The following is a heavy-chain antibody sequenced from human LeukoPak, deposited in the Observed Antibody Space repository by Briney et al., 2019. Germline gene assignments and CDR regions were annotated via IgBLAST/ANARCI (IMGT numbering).Heavy chain of an antibody. D-gene: IGHD6-19*01. V-gene: IGHV4-34*01. CDR1: GGSFNGYY. CDR3: ARGQVSSGGAYYYSYGMDV. J-gene: IGHJ6*02. CDR2: INHSGST. Sequence: SETLSLTCAVYGGSFNGYYWSWIRQPPGKGLEWIGEINHSGSTNYNPSLKSRVTISVDTSKNQFSLKLSSVTAADTAVYYCARGQVSSGGAYYYSYGMDVWAKGPRSPSP.